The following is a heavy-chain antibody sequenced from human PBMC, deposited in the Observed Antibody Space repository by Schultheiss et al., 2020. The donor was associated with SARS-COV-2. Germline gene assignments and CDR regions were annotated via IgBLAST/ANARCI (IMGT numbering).Heavy chain of an antibody. Sequence: ASVKVSCKASGYTFTSYDINWVRQATGQGLEWMGIINPSGGSTSYAQKFQGRVTMTRDTSTSTVYMELSSLRSEDTAVYYCASTGTTFLGISVYYYGMDVWGQGTTVTVSS. J-gene: IGHJ6*02. CDR2: INPSGGST. CDR3: ASTGTTFLGISVYYYGMDV. V-gene: IGHV1-46*01. CDR1: GYTFTSYD. D-gene: IGHD1-7*01.